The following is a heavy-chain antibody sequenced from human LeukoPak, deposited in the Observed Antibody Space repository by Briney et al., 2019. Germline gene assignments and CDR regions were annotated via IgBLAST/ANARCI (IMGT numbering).Heavy chain of an antibody. CDR1: GGSISSNSYY. J-gene: IGHJ3*02. V-gene: IGHV4-39*07. Sequence: SETLSLTCAVSGGSISSNSYYWGWIRQPPGKGLEWIGSIYYSGSTYYNPSLKSRVTISVDTSKNQFSLKLSSVTAADTAVYYCARDGIGRGFDWLFGRHGFDIWGQGTMVTVSS. CDR2: IYYSGST. D-gene: IGHD3-9*01. CDR3: ARDGIGRGFDWLFGRHGFDI.